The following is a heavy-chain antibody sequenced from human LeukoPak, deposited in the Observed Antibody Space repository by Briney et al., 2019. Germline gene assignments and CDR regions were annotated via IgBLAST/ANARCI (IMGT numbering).Heavy chain of an antibody. D-gene: IGHD3/OR15-3a*01. J-gene: IGHJ4*02. Sequence: PSETLSLTCTVSGGSISSSTYYWGWIRQPPGKGLEWIGSIYYSGNTYYNASLKSQVSISIDTSKNQFSLRLTSVTAADTAVYYCARQTGSGLFILPGGQGTLVTVSS. V-gene: IGHV4-39*01. CDR2: IYYSGNT. CDR3: ARQTGSGLFILP. CDR1: GGSISSSTYY.